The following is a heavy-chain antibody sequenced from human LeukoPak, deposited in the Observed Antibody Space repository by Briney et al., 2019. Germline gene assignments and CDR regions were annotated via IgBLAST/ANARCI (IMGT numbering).Heavy chain of an antibody. D-gene: IGHD5-18*01. CDR1: GHMFSRYG. V-gene: IGHV1-18*01. CDR3: AGLGYSYGPDAFDI. J-gene: IGHJ3*02. Sequence: ASVKVSCKASGHMFSRYGMSWVRQAPGQGPEWMGWISGYNDNTNYAQKFQGRVTMTRDTSISTAYMELSRLRSDDTAVYYCAGLGYSYGPDAFDIWGQGTMVTVSS. CDR2: ISGYNDNT.